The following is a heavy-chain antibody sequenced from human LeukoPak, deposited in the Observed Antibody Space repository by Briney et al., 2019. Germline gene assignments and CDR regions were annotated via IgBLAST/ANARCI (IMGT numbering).Heavy chain of an antibody. CDR1: GDSISRFY. CDR3: ATWEQSTNAFDI. V-gene: IGHV4-59*01. CDR2: ISYSGSSDYNPSLKSRLT. J-gene: IGHJ3*02. D-gene: IGHD1/OR15-1a*01. Sequence: SETLSLTCNVSGDSISRFYWNWIRQPPGKGLEWIGYISYSGSSDYNPSLKSRLTNYNPSLKSRVTMSADTSKNQLSLRLNSVTAADTAVYYCATWEQSTNAFDIWGQGTMVTVSS.